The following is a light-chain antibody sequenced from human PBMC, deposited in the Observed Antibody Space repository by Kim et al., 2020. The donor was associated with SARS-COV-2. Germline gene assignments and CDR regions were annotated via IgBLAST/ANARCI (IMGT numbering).Light chain of an antibody. V-gene: IGLV2-18*02. J-gene: IGLJ1*01. CDR1: SSDFGRYNR. CDR3: SSYTTSNTFV. CDR2: EVS. Sequence: QSALTQPPSVSGSPGQSVTISCTGTSSDFGRYNRVSWYQPPPGTAPKLIIYEVSNRPSGVPDRFSGSKSGNTASLTISGLQAEDEADYFCSSYTTSNTFVFGTGTKVTVL.